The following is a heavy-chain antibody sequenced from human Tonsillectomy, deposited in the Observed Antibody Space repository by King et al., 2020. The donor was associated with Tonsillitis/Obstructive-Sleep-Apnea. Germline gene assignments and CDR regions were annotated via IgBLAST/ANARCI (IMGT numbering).Heavy chain of an antibody. CDR3: ARGNWGVRDG. J-gene: IGHJ6*02. V-gene: IGHV4-59*01. D-gene: IGHD7-27*01. Sequence: QLQESGPGLVKSSETLSLTCTVSGGSISSFYWSWIRQPPGKGLEWIGYISDSGSTNYNPSLKSRVNISLDTSKNQFSLKVNSVTAADTAVYYCARGNWGVRDGWSQGTTVTVSS. CDR1: GGSISSFY. CDR2: ISDSGST.